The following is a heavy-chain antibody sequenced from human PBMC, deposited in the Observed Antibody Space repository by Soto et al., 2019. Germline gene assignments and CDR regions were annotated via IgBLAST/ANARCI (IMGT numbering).Heavy chain of an antibody. CDR3: ARGGRGYKFDY. J-gene: IGHJ4*02. V-gene: IGHV3-74*01. Sequence: GGSLRLSCAVSGFTSSSYWMHWVRQAPGKGLVWVSRINTDGTTTTYADSVKGRFTISRDNAKNTLYLQMGSLRAEDMAVYYCARGGRGYKFDYWGQGTLVTVSS. CDR1: GFTSSSYW. CDR2: INTDGTTT. D-gene: IGHD5-12*01.